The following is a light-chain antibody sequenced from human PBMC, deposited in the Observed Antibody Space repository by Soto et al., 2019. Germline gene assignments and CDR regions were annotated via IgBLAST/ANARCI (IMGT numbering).Light chain of an antibody. CDR3: QQYLQWQFT. J-gene: IGKJ1*01. CDR2: GSS. Sequence: IMVTQSPAALSLSPGDTATLTCRSTSSVHWHLAWYHVRPGQSPRLLISGSSVRANGVPERFSGGGAGTQFTRTIDGVQPEGVGVYYGQQYLQWQFTFGQGTKVQI. CDR1: SSVHWH. V-gene: IGKV3-15*01.